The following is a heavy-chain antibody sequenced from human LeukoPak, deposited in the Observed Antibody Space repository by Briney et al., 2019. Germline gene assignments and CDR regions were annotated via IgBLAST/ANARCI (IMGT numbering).Heavy chain of an antibody. V-gene: IGHV3-7*01. D-gene: IGHD2-2*01. Sequence: GGSLRLFCAASGFPFTSHWLSWFRKSPGKGLEWVAHINQDGSEKYYVDSVKGRFTISRDNARNSQFLQMNSLRAEDTAVYYCARAGRGGNIVVVPAAFGRWGQGTMVTVSS. CDR2: INQDGSEK. CDR1: GFPFTSHW. J-gene: IGHJ3*01. CDR3: ARAGRGGNIVVVPAAFGR.